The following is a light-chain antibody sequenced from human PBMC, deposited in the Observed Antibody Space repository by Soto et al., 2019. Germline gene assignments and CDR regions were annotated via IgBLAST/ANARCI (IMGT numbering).Light chain of an antibody. J-gene: IGLJ2*01. CDR2: EGT. CDR1: SSDVGSYNL. CDR3: SSYAGSSTHVV. Sequence: QSALTQPASVSGSPGQSITISCTGTSSDVGSYNLVSWYQQHPAKAPKLIIYEGTKRPSGVSNRFSGSKSGNTASLTISGLQAEDEAYYYCSSYAGSSTHVVFGGGTKLTVL. V-gene: IGLV2-23*01.